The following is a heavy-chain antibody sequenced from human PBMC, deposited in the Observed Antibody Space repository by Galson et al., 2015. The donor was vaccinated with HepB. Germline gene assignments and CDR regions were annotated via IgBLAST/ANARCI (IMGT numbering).Heavy chain of an antibody. J-gene: IGHJ4*02. D-gene: IGHD2-2*01. CDR1: GYTFTSYG. V-gene: IGHV1-18*01. CDR3: ARGHSENQLATYYFDY. Sequence: SVKVSCKASGYTFTSYGINWVRQAPGQGLEWMGWISTYNGNTNYAQNLQGRVTMTTVTSTSTAYMELRSLRSDDTAVYYCARGHSENQLATYYFDYWGQGTLVTVSS. CDR2: ISTYNGNT.